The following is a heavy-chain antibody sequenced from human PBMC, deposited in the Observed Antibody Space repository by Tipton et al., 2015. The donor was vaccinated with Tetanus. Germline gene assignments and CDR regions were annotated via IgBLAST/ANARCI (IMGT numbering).Heavy chain of an antibody. CDR1: GGSISSSDHY. CDR2: IHYSGNT. V-gene: IGHV4-30-4*01. D-gene: IGHD5-24*01. Sequence: TLSLTCSVSGGSISSSDHYWGWIRQHPGKGLEWIGYIHYSGNTFYKPSLKSRVTISVDTSKKQFSLKLTSVTAADTAIYYCARRNYPYYFDYWGQGILVTVSS. CDR3: ARRNYPYYFDY. J-gene: IGHJ4*02.